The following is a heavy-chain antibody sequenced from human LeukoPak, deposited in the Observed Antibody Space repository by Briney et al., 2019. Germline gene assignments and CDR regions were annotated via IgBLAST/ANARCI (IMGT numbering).Heavy chain of an antibody. CDR3: AREMRSPRGGFDY. Sequence: SETLSLTCTVSSGSISSTSYYWGWIHQPPGMGLEWIGSMYYSGSTYYNPSLKSRVTISVDTSKSQFSLKLSSVTAADTAVYYCAREMRSPRGGFDYWDQGTLVTVSS. J-gene: IGHJ4*02. CDR2: MYYSGST. CDR1: SGSISSTSYY. V-gene: IGHV4-39*07. D-gene: IGHD3-10*01.